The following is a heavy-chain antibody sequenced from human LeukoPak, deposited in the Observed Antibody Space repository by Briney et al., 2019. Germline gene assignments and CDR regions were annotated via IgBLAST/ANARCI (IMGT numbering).Heavy chain of an antibody. V-gene: IGHV4-4*07. CDR2: IYTSGST. D-gene: IGHD6-19*01. CDR3: ARMGEQWLNFDY. J-gene: IGHJ4*02. CDR1: GGSISSYY. Sequence: SETLSLTCTVSGGSISSYYWSWIRQPAGKGLEWIGRIYTSGSTNYNPPLKSRVTMSADTSKNQFSLKLSSVTAADTAVYYCARMGEQWLNFDYWGQGTLVTVSS.